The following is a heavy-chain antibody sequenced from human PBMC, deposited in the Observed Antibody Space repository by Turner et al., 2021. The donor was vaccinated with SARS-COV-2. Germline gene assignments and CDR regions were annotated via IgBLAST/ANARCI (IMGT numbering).Heavy chain of an antibody. Sequence: QVQLQESGPALVKPSETLSLTCTVSGGSISTYYWSWIRQPVGKGLEYIGRIFATGTTSYNPSFKTRVTMSLDTSKNQFSLDLKAVTAADTAVYYCARELIGSSVGKLFRDTWGQGILVTVSS. D-gene: IGHD2-15*01. CDR1: GGSISTYY. CDR2: IFATGTT. J-gene: IGHJ5*02. V-gene: IGHV4-4*07. CDR3: ARELIGSSVGKLFRDT.